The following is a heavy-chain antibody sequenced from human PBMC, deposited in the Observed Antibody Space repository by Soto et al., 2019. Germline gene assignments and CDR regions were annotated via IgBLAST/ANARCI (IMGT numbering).Heavy chain of an antibody. CDR1: GITFSRAW. CDR3: XTSFYSDHGMDV. J-gene: IGHJ6*02. Sequence: GGSLRLSCAASGITFSRAWMNWVRQIPGKGLEWVGRIKSRSDGGTTDYAAPVKGRFTISRDDSKDTLSLQMNSLKTEDTAVYYCXTSFYSDHGMDVWGQGTTVTVSS. D-gene: IGHD4-17*01. CDR2: IKSRSDGGTT. V-gene: IGHV3-15*01.